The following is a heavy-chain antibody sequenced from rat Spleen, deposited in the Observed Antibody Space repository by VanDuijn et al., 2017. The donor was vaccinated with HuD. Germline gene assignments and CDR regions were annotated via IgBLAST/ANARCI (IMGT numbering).Heavy chain of an antibody. V-gene: IGHV5-25*01. D-gene: IGHD4-3*01. J-gene: IGHJ3*01. Sequence: EVQLVESGGGLVQPGRSLKLSCAASGFTFSNYYMAWVRQAPTKGLEWIAYISTGGGSTYYRDSVKGRFTISRDDEESTLYLQLDSLRSEDTATYFCARLGGLRNWFAYWGQGTLVTVSS. CDR2: ISTGGGST. CDR1: GFTFSNYY. CDR3: ARLGGLRNWFAY.